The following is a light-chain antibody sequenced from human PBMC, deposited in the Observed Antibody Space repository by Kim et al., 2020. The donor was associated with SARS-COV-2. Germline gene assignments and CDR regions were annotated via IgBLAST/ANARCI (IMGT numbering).Light chain of an antibody. Sequence: QSALTQPPSASETPGQTVTISCSGSHSNIASHTVSWYQQVPGRPPDSSFIMINQRPSGVPDRFFGSKSGPSASLAIIGLQSEDEADYYCAVWDDSLNLVFGGGTKVTVL. J-gene: IGLJ2*01. V-gene: IGLV1-44*01. CDR3: AVWDDSLNLV. CDR1: HSNIASHT. CDR2: MIN.